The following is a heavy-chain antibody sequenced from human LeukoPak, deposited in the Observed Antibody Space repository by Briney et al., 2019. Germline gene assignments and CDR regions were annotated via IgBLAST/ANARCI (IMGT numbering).Heavy chain of an antibody. CDR1: GYTFTSYA. CDR3: AGDLDIVATPDFDY. CDR2: INTNTGNP. V-gene: IGHV7-4-1*02. D-gene: IGHD5-12*01. Sequence: ASVKVSCKASGYTFTSYAMNWVRQAPGQGLEWMGWINTNTGNPTYAQGFTGRFVFSLDTSVSTAYLQISSLKAEDTAVYYCAGDLDIVATPDFDYWGQGTLVTVSS. J-gene: IGHJ4*02.